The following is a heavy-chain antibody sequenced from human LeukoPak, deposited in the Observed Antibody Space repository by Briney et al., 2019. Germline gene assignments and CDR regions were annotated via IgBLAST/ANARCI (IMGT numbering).Heavy chain of an antibody. Sequence: PGGSLRLSCVASGFTFSTYGMRWVRQAPGKGLEWVSSIGGGGADKYYADSVKGRFTISRDNSKNTLSLQMNSLRAEDTAIYYCARRCGYCLGASDIWGQGTMVTVSS. CDR2: IGGGGADK. CDR3: ARRCGYCLGASDI. V-gene: IGHV3-23*01. J-gene: IGHJ3*02. D-gene: IGHD2-21*02. CDR1: GFTFSTYG.